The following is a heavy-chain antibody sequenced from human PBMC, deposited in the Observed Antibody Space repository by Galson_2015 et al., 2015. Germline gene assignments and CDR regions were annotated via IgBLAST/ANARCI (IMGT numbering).Heavy chain of an antibody. J-gene: IGHJ5*02. CDR3: ARGGGNYYDSSGYYGRGWFDP. CDR1: GGTFSGYA. Sequence: SVKVSCKASGGTFSGYAISWVRQAPGQGLEWMGGIIPIFGTANYAQKFQGRVTITADESTSTAYMELSSLRSEDTAVYYCARGGGNYYDSSGYYGRGWFDPWGQGTLVTVSS. D-gene: IGHD3-22*01. CDR2: IIPIFGTA. V-gene: IGHV1-69*13.